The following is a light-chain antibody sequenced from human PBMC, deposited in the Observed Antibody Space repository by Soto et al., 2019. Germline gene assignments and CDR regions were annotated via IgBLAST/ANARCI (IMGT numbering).Light chain of an antibody. CDR2: EGS. J-gene: IGLJ3*02. V-gene: IGLV2-23*01. CDR1: SSDVGSYNL. CDR3: CSYAGGYTWV. Sequence: QSVLTQPASVSGSPGQSITISCTGTSSDVGSYNLVSWYQQHPGKAPKLLIYEGSKRPSGVSDRFSGSKSGNTASLTISGLQAEDEADYYCCSYAGGYTWVFGGGTKLTVL.